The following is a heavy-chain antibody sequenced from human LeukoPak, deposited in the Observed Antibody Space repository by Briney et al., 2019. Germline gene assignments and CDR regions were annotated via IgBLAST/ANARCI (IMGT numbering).Heavy chain of an antibody. CDR2: ISSSSSYI. Sequence: GGSLRLSCAASGFTFSSYSMNWVRQAPGKGLEWVSSISSSSSYIYYADSVEGRFTISRDNAKNSLYLQMNSLRAEDTAVYYCAREVGSSTYYYYYYYMDVWGKGTTVTVSS. CDR1: GFTFSSYS. D-gene: IGHD6-6*01. V-gene: IGHV3-21*01. CDR3: AREVGSSTYYYYYYYMDV. J-gene: IGHJ6*03.